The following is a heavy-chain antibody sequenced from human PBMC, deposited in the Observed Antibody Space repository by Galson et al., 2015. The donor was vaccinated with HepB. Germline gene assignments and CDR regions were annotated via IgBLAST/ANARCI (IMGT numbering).Heavy chain of an antibody. J-gene: IGHJ4*02. D-gene: IGHD3-10*01. Sequence: SVKVSCKASGYTFTSYYMHWVRQAPGQGLEWMGIINPSGGSTSYAQTFQGRVTITRDTSTSTVYMELSSLRSEHTAVYYCAWGPSSSNQFGATEIDYWGQGTLVTVSS. CDR3: AWGPSSSNQFGATEIDY. CDR2: INPSGGST. V-gene: IGHV1-46*03. CDR1: GYTFTSYY.